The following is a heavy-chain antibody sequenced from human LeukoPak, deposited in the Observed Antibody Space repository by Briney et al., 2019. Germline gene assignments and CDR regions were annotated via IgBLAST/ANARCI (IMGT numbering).Heavy chain of an antibody. J-gene: IGHJ6*04. CDR3: ARDYDLSSGAMDV. V-gene: IGHV3-48*03. D-gene: IGHD3/OR15-3a*01. Sequence: GGSLRLSCIASGFTFSSSEMNWVRRAPGKRLEWVSYISDSGTTKYYADSVRGRFTISRDNAKNSLYLQMNSLRAEDTSVYYCARDYDLSSGAMDVWGKGTTVTVSS. CDR1: GFTFSSSE. CDR2: ISDSGTTK.